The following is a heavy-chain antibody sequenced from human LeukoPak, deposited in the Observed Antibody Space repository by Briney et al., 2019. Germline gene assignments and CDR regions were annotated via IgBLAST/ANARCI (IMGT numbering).Heavy chain of an antibody. V-gene: IGHV3-23*01. CDR3: AKAIAAAEVTFDY. CDR2: ISGSGGST. CDR1: GFTFSSYA. Sequence: GGSLRLSCAASGFTFSSYAMSWVRQAPGKGLEWVSAISGSGGSTYYADSVKGRFTISRDNSKNTLYLQMNSLRVEDTAVYYCAKAIAAAEVTFDYWGQGTLVTVSS. D-gene: IGHD6-13*01. J-gene: IGHJ4*02.